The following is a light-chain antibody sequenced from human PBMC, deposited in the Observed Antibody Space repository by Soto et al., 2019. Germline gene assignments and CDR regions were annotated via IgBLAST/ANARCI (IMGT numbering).Light chain of an antibody. Sequence: DIQMTQPPSTLSASVGGRVTITCRGSQSISVWLAWYQQKAGKAPNLLIYKASRLESGVPSRFSGSGSETEFTLTISGLQPGDSATYYCQQYNSYSPTFGQGTKVDIK. CDR1: QSISVW. V-gene: IGKV1-5*03. J-gene: IGKJ1*01. CDR3: QQYNSYSPT. CDR2: KAS.